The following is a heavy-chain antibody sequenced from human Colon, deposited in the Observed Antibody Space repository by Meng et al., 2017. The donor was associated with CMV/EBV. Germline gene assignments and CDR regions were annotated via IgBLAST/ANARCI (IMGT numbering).Heavy chain of an antibody. V-gene: IGHV1-2*02. CDR2: MDPTTGRT. Sequence: GRLGQSGAEVRMPGASVKVSCKASGYSFTGYYIHWVRQAPGQGLEWMGWMDPTTGRTDYAQKFQGTVTMTRDTSISTAYLELSRLTSDDTAVYYCASHSSYVWGSHHWGQGTLVTVSS. D-gene: IGHD3-16*01. CDR3: ASHSSYVWGSHH. J-gene: IGHJ1*01. CDR1: GYSFTGYY.